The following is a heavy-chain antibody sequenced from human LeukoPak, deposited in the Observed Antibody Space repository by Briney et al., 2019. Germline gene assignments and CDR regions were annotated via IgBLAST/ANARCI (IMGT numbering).Heavy chain of an antibody. CDR3: GITAMGKRALDY. J-gene: IGHJ4*02. V-gene: IGHV1-69*05. Sequence: SVKVSCKASGGTFSSYAISWVRQAPGQGLEWMGGIILIFGTANYAQKFQGRVTITTDESTSTAYMELSSLRSEDTAVYYCGITAMGKRALDYWGQGTLVTVSS. D-gene: IGHD5-18*01. CDR2: IILIFGTA. CDR1: GGTFSSYA.